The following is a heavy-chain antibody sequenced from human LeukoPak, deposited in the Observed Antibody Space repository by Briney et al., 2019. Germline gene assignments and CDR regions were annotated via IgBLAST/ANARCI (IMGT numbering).Heavy chain of an antibody. CDR1: GFTFSSYE. CDR3: AREFGLRYFDWLLWGAFDI. J-gene: IGHJ3*02. V-gene: IGHV3-48*03. Sequence: PGGSLRLSCAASGFTFSSYEMNWVRQAPGKGLEWVSYISSSGSTIYYADSVKGRFTISRDNAKNSLYLQMNSLRAEDTAAYYCAREFGLRYFDWLLWGAFDIWGQGTMVTVSS. D-gene: IGHD3-9*01. CDR2: ISSSGSTI.